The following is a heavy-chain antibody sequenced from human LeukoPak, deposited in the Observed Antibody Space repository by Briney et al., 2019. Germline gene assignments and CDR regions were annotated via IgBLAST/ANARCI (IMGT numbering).Heavy chain of an antibody. CDR2: IYHSGST. V-gene: IGHV4-39*07. J-gene: IGHJ4*02. CDR3: TRLGGSYFDY. Sequence: SETLSLTCTVSGGSISSSSYYCGWIRQPPGKGLEWIGSIYHSGSTYYNPSLKSRVTISVERPKDQFSLKLSSVTAADTAVYYCTRLGGSYFDYWGQGTLVTVSS. CDR1: GGSISSSSYY. D-gene: IGHD1-26*01.